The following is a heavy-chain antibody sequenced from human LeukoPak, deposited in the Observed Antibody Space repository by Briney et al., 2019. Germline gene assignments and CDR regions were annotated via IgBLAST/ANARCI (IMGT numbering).Heavy chain of an antibody. CDR1: GGSISSSSYY. V-gene: IGHV4-39*01. CDR3: ASRPGIAVAGFDY. Sequence: PSETLSLTCTVSGGSISSSSYYWGWIRQPPGKGLEWIGSIYYSGSTYYSPSLKSRVTISVDTSKNQFSLKLSSVTAADTAVYYCASRPGIAVAGFDYWGQGTLVTVSS. CDR2: IYYSGST. J-gene: IGHJ4*02. D-gene: IGHD6-19*01.